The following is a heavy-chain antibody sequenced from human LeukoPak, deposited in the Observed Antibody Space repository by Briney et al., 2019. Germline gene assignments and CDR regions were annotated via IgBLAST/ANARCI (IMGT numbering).Heavy chain of an antibody. Sequence: EAGGSLRLSCAASGFTFSSYWMSWVRQAPGKGLEWVANIKQDGSEKYYVDSVKGRFTISRDNAKNSLYLQMNSLRAEDTAVYYCAREDSSGSHYFDYWGQGTLVTVSS. CDR3: AREDSSGSHYFDY. D-gene: IGHD6-19*01. J-gene: IGHJ4*02. CDR1: GFTFSSYW. V-gene: IGHV3-7*01. CDR2: IKQDGSEK.